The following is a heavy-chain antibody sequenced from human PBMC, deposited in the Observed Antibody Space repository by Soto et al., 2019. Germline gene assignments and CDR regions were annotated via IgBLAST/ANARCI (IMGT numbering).Heavy chain of an antibody. J-gene: IGHJ3*01. CDR3: ARRITMIVDVILKSFDL. D-gene: IGHD3-22*01. V-gene: IGHV3-23*01. CDR1: GLTFSNYA. Sequence: PGGSLRLSCATSGLTFSNYAMSWVRQAPGGGLEWVSSMSGSSSTTYYADSVRGRFTISRDNLKNTLYLQMNSLRAEDTAVYYCARRITMIVDVILKSFDLWGQGTLVTVSS. CDR2: MSGSSSTT.